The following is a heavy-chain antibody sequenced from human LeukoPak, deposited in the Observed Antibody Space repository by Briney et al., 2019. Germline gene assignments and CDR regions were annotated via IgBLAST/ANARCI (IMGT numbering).Heavy chain of an antibody. J-gene: IGHJ4*02. D-gene: IGHD6-6*01. V-gene: IGHV3-30-3*01. CDR3: ARVREQLVLGY. Sequence: GGSLRLSCAASGFTFSSYAMHWVRQAPGKGVEWVAVISYDGSNKYYADSVKGRFTISRDNSKNTLYLQMNSLRAEDTAVYYCARVREQLVLGYWGQGTLVTVSS. CDR2: ISYDGSNK. CDR1: GFTFSSYA.